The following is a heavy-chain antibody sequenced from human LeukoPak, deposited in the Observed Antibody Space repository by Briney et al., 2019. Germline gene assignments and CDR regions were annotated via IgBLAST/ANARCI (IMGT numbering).Heavy chain of an antibody. CDR1: EFTFSSYS. D-gene: IGHD6-25*01. Sequence: TGGSLRLSCAASEFTFSSYSMNWVRQAPGKGVEWVSSISSSSSYIYYADSVKGRFTISRDNAKNSLYLQMNSLRAEDTAVYYCARCGSDPPPGYYMDVWGKGTTVTVSS. CDR2: ISSSSSYI. J-gene: IGHJ6*03. CDR3: ARCGSDPPPGYYMDV. V-gene: IGHV3-21*01.